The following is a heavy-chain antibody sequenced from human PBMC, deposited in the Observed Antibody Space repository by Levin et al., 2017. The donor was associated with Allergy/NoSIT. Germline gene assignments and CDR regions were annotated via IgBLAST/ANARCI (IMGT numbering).Heavy chain of an antibody. Sequence: GGSLRLSCAASGFTFSRYSMNWVRQAPGKGLEWVSSISGGSTHIYYGDSVKGRFTISRDNAKNSVSLQMNSLRSEDTAIYYYARGDQGFNWFDPWGQGTLVTVSS. V-gene: IGHV3-21*01. D-gene: IGHD4-17*01. J-gene: IGHJ5*02. CDR3: ARGDQGFNWFDP. CDR1: GFTFSRYS. CDR2: ISGGSTHI.